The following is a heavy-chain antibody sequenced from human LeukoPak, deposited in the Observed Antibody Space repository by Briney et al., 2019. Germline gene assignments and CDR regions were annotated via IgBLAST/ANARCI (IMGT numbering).Heavy chain of an antibody. V-gene: IGHV4-59*01. Sequence: PSETLSLTCTVSGGSISSYYWSWIRQPPGKGLEWIGYIYYSGSTNYNPSLKSRVTISVDTSKNQFSLKLSSVTAADTAVYYCASFWGPNYYGSGSYYLYWGQGTLVTVSS. J-gene: IGHJ4*02. CDR3: ASFWGPNYYGSGSYYLY. CDR2: IYYSGST. D-gene: IGHD3-10*01. CDR1: GGSISSYY.